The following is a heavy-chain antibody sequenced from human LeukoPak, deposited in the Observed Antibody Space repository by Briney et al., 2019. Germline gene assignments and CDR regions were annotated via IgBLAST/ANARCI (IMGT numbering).Heavy chain of an antibody. D-gene: IGHD2-15*01. V-gene: IGHV3-53*01. CDR2: IHNDGST. CDR3: AKGVGYCSGGSCQQFDY. CDR1: GFSVSSNY. Sequence: GGSLRLSCEASGFSVSSNYMSWVRQAPGKGLVWVSVIHNDGSTYYADSVKGRITISRDNSKNTLYLQMNGLRAEDTAVYYCAKGVGYCSGGSCQQFDYWGQGTLVTVSS. J-gene: IGHJ4*02.